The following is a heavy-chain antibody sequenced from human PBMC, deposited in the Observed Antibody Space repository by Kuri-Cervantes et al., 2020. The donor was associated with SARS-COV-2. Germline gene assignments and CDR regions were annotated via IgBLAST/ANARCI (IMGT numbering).Heavy chain of an antibody. CDR3: ARGHIVVVPAARNWFDP. V-gene: IGHV4-34*01. D-gene: IGHD2-2*01. J-gene: IGHJ5*02. CDR1: GGSFSGYY. CDR2: INHSGST. Sequence: SETLSLTYAVYGGSFSGYYWSWIRQPPGKGLEWIGEINHSGSTNYNPSLKSRVTISVDTSKNQFYLKLSSVTAADTAVYYCARGHIVVVPAARNWFDPWGQGTLVTVSS.